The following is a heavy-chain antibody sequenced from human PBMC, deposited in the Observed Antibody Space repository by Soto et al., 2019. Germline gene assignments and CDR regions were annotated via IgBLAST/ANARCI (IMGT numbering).Heavy chain of an antibody. CDR2: IWYDGSNK. V-gene: IGHV3-33*01. D-gene: IGHD2-2*01. CDR3: ARDGVLVPAAPYYFDY. Sequence: GGSLRLSCAASGFTFSSYGMHWVRQAPGKGLEWVAVIWYDGSNKYYADSVKGRFTISRDNSKNTLYLQMNSLRVEDTAVYYCARDGVLVPAAPYYFDYWGQGTLVTVSS. J-gene: IGHJ4*02. CDR1: GFTFSSYG.